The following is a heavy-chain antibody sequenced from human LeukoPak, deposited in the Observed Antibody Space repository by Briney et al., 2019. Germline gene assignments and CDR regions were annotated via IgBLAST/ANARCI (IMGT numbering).Heavy chain of an antibody. CDR2: MNPNSGKT. D-gene: IGHD3-22*01. CDR1: GYTFTSYD. CDR3: ARDLRNYYDSSGLNWFDP. J-gene: IGHJ5*02. V-gene: IGHV1-8*01. Sequence: GASVKVSCKASGYTFTSYDINWVRQATGQGLEWMGWMNPNSGKTGYAQKFQGRVTMTRSTSITTAYMELSSLRSEDTAVYYCARDLRNYYDSSGLNWFDPWGQGTLVTVSS.